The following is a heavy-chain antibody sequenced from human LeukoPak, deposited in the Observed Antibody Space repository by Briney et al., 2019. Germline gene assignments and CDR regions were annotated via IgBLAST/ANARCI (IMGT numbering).Heavy chain of an antibody. CDR2: IYPGDSDT. V-gene: IGHV5-51*01. D-gene: IGHD3-10*01. CDR1: GNSFTTYW. CDR3: ARRYYGSGSYYNWFDP. J-gene: IGHJ5*02. Sequence: PGGSLKISCKGSGNSFTTYWIGWVRQMPGKGLEWMGIIYPGDSDTRYSPSFQGQVTISADKSISTAYLQWSSLKASDTAMYYCARRYYGSGSYYNWFDPWGQGTLVTVSS.